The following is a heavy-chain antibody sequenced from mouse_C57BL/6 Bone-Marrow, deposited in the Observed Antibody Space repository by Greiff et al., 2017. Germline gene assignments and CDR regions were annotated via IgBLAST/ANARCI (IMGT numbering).Heavy chain of an antibody. CDR2: IDPEAGET. Sequence: EVKLMESGAELVKPGASVKLSCTASGFNIKDYYMHWVKQRPEQGLEWIGRIDPEAGETKYAPKFQGKATITADTSSNTAYLQLSSLTSEDTAVYYCAGAYFDVWGTGTAVTVSS. J-gene: IGHJ1*03. CDR1: GFNIKDYY. V-gene: IGHV14-2*01. CDR3: AGAYFDV.